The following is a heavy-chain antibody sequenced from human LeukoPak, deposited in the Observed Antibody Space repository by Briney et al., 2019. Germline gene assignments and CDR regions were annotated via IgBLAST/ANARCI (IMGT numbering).Heavy chain of an antibody. CDR1: VFTFSSYE. D-gene: IGHD5-24*01. J-gene: IGHJ3*02. Sequence: GGSLRLSCAASVFTFSSYEMNGVRQAPGKGLEWISYISSIGTFIYYADSVKGRFTISRDNAKSSLYLQMNSLRAEDTAVYYCAKESKDGYKASGAFDIWGQRTMVTVSS. CDR3: AKESKDGYKASGAFDI. CDR2: ISSIGTFI. V-gene: IGHV3-48*03.